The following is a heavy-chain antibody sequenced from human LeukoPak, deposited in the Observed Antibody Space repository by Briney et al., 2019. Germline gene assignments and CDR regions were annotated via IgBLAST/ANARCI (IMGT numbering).Heavy chain of an antibody. CDR2: IYYSGST. D-gene: IGHD6-13*01. J-gene: IGHJ4*02. CDR1: GGSISSSSYY. V-gene: IGHV4-39*01. CDR3: ATRSSWTDY. Sequence: SETLSLTCTVSGGSISSSSYYWGWIRQPPGKGLEWIGSIYYSGSTYYNPSLKSRITISVDTSKNQFSLKLSSVTAADTAVYYCATRSSWTDYWGQGTLVTVSS.